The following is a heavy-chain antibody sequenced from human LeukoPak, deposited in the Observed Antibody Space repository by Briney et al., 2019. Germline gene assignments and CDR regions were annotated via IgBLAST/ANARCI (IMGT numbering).Heavy chain of an antibody. V-gene: IGHV3-7*04. D-gene: IGHD1-1*01. CDR2: INQDGSAE. J-gene: IGHJ4*02. CDR1: GYFFPNAW. CDR3: ARDTSRNDLDY. Sequence: GGSLRLSCTISGYFFPNAWLNWVRQAPGKGLEWVANINQDGSAEYYVDSVKGRFTISRDNAKNSLYLQMNSLRAEDTAVYYCARDTSRNDLDYWGQGTLVTVSS.